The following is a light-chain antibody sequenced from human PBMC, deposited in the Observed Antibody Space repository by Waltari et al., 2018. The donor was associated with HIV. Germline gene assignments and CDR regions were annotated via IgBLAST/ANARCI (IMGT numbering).Light chain of an antibody. Sequence: DIQLTQSPSFLSASVGDRVTISCRASEDINNFLGWYQKKPGVAPKLLIYAASTLEDEVPSRFIGSGSGTDFTLTISSLQPEDFATYFCQQLNTYPPDTFGPGTKLEI. J-gene: IGKJ2*01. CDR3: QQLNTYPPDT. CDR2: AAS. V-gene: IGKV1-9*01. CDR1: EDINNF.